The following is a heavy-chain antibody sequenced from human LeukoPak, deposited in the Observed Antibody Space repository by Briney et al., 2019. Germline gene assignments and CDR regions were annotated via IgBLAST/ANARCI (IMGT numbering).Heavy chain of an antibody. Sequence: SGPTLVNPTQTLTLTCTFSGFSLSTSGVGVGWIRQPPGKALEWLSLIYWNDDKRYSPSLKSRLTITKDAPKNQVVLTMTNMDPVDTATYYCAQTSRDWFDPWGQGTLVTVSS. V-gene: IGHV2-5*01. CDR2: IYWNDDK. J-gene: IGHJ5*02. D-gene: IGHD6-6*01. CDR3: AQTSRDWFDP. CDR1: GFSLSTSGVG.